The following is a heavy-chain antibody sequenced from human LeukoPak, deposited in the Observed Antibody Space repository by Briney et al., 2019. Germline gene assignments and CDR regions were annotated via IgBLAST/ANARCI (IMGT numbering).Heavy chain of an antibody. CDR2: MNPNSGNT. CDR3: ARELRHDDI. J-gene: IGHJ3*02. V-gene: IGHV1-8*03. D-gene: IGHD6-25*01. Sequence: ASVKVSCKASGYTFTGYYMHWVRQATGQGLEWMGWMNPNSGNTGYAQKFQGRITITTDMSISTAYMELSSLTSEDTAVYYCARELRHDDIWGQGTMVTVSS. CDR1: GYTFTGYY.